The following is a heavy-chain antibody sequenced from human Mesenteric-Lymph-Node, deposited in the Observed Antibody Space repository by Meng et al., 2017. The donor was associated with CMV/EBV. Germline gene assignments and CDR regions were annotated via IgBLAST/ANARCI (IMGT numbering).Heavy chain of an antibody. CDR2: IYIGDST. V-gene: IGHV3-53*01. J-gene: IGHJ4*02. D-gene: IGHD5-12*01. CDR3: ARESVSGYYFEN. Sequence: LSCAVSGFTFSNSYMSWVRQAPGKGLEWVSVIYIGDSTFYGDSVKGRFTISRDNSKNTLYLQMNSLRAEDTAVYYCARESVSGYYFENWGQGTLVTVSS. CDR1: GFTFSNSY.